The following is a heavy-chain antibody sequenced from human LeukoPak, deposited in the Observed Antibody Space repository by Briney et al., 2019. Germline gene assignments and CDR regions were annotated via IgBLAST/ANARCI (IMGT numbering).Heavy chain of an antibody. CDR2: IYPRDGST. D-gene: IGHD3-22*01. V-gene: IGHV1-46*01. CDR1: GYTFTSNY. J-gene: IGHJ4*02. Sequence: ASVKVSCRASGYTFTSNYIHWVRQAPGQGLEWMGMIYPRDGSTSYAQKFQGRVTVTRDTSTSTVHMELSGLRSEDTAVYYCARGPSHDRSGVNFDYWGQGTLVTVSS. CDR3: ARGPSHDRSGVNFDY.